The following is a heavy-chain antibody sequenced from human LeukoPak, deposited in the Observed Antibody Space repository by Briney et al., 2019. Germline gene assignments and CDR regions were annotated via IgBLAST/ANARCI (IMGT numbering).Heavy chain of an antibody. CDR2: IYTSGST. CDR3: ARDSAQRGVIRDYYYYYMDV. V-gene: IGHV4-4*07. J-gene: IGHJ6*03. D-gene: IGHD3-10*01. Sequence: SETLSLTCTASGGSISSYYWSWTRQPAGKGLEWIGRIYTSGSTNYNPSLKSRVTMSVDTSKNQFSLKLSSVTAADTAVYYCARDSAQRGVIRDYYYYYMDVWGKGTTVTVSS. CDR1: GGSISSYY.